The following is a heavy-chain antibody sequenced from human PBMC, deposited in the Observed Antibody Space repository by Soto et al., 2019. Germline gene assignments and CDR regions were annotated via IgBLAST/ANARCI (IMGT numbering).Heavy chain of an antibody. CDR3: ASGIQLWLRRINNGYSG. V-gene: IGHV1-69*13. CDR1: GGTFSTYA. J-gene: IGHJ4*02. CDR2: IIPMFGTA. D-gene: IGHD5-18*01. Sequence: SVKVSCKAPGGTFSTYAISWVRQTPGQGLEWMGGIIPMFGTANYAQRFQDRVTITADESTNTVYMELSSLRSEDTAVYFCASGIQLWLRRINNGYSGWGQGTLVTVSS.